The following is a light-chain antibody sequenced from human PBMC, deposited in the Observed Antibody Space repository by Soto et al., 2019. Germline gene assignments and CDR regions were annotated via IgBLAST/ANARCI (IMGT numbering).Light chain of an antibody. Sequence: EAEFTQSPGTLSLSPGERATLSCRASQNVRNNYLGWYQQKPGQAPRLLIYGASIRATGIPDRFSGSGSGTDFTLTISXLEPEDFAVYYCQLYGNSRTFGQGTKVDIK. CDR2: GAS. CDR1: QNVRNNY. V-gene: IGKV3-20*01. J-gene: IGKJ1*01. CDR3: QLYGNSRT.